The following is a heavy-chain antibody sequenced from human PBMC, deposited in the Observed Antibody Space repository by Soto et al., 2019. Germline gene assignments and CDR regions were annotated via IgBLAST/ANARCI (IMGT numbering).Heavy chain of an antibody. CDR2: IYSGGST. Sequence: GGCLGLACAACGFSVCSYYMGWVRQAPGKGLEWVSVIYSGGSTYYADSVKGRFTISRDNAQNTLSLQMNSLRAEDTAVYYCARTYGDSGRFDPWGQGTLATVSS. D-gene: IGHD4-17*01. V-gene: IGHV3-66*01. CDR1: GFSVCSYY. CDR3: ARTYGDSGRFDP. J-gene: IGHJ5*02.